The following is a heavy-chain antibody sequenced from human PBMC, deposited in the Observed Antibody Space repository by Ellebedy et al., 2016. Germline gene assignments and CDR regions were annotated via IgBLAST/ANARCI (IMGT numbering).Heavy chain of an antibody. D-gene: IGHD6-13*01. V-gene: IGHV4-39*01. CDR2: LYYSGST. Sequence: SETLSLTCIVSGGSISSSSYYWGWIRQPPGKGLEWIASLYYSGSTYYNPSLKSRVTISADTSKNQFSLKLSSVTAADTAVYYCARQWYSSPTLWGQGTLVTVSS. CDR3: ARQWYSSPTL. J-gene: IGHJ4*02. CDR1: GGSISSSSYY.